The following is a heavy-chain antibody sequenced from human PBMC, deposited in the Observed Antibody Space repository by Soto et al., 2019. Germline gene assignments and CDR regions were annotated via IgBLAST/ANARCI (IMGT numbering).Heavy chain of an antibody. Sequence: EPLSLTWGVYGGSFRAYYWSRIRQPPGKGLEWIGEVNHRGNTNYNSSLKSRVTISVDTSKNQFSLKLSSVTAADTAAYYCARGGGNSGYYYDSWGHGTLVTVSS. V-gene: IGHV4-34*01. CDR1: GGSFRAYY. D-gene: IGHD3-22*01. J-gene: IGHJ4*01. CDR3: ARGGGNSGYYYDS. CDR2: VNHRGNT.